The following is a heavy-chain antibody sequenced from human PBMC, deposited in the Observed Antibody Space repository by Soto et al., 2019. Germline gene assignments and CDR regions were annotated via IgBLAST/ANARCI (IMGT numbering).Heavy chain of an antibody. CDR1: GGSFSGYY. V-gene: IGHV4-34*01. CDR3: ARRVAANDFDY. D-gene: IGHD2-15*01. Sequence: QVQLQQWGAGLLKPSETLSLTCAVYGGSFSGYYWSWIRQPPGKGLEWIGEINHSGSTNYNPSLKSRVTISVDTSKNQFSLKLSSVTAADTAVYYCARRVAANDFDYWGQGTLVTVSS. J-gene: IGHJ4*02. CDR2: INHSGST.